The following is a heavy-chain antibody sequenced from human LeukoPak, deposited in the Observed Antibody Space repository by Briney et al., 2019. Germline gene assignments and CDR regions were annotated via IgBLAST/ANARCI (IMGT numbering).Heavy chain of an antibody. Sequence: SETLSLTCGVSGDPISSDGHSWSWIRQPPGKGLEWVGYIYHSGAAYHNPSLKSRLALSVDTSNNQFSLRLRSVTAADTAVYYCVRGVGGEYFYFDRWGQGALVTVSA. D-gene: IGHD1-26*01. J-gene: IGHJ4*02. CDR3: VRGVGGEYFYFDR. CDR1: GDPISSDGHS. CDR2: IYHSGAA. V-gene: IGHV4-30-4*07.